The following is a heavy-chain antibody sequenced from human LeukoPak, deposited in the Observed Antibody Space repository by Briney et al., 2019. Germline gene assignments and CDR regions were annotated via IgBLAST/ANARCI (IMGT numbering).Heavy chain of an antibody. D-gene: IGHD3-3*01. CDR2: ISGSGGST. CDR3: ASGPPFLKYFEY. V-gene: IGHV3-23*01. J-gene: IGHJ4*02. Sequence: PGGSLRLSCAASGFTFSSYDMTWVRQAPGKGLEWVSTISGSGGSTYYADSVKGRFTISRDDSNNALYLQMHSLRAEDTALYYCASGPPFLKYFEYWGQGTLVTVSS. CDR1: GFTFSSYD.